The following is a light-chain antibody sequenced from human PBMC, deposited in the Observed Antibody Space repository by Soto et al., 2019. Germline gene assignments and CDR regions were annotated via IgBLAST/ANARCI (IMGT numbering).Light chain of an antibody. Sequence: QSVLTQPPSVSGAPGQGVTISCAGTSSNIGAGYDVHWYQQVPGTAPKLLTYTNSNRPSGVPDRFSGSKSGTSASLAITGLQAADEADYYCQSYDSSLSALVFGGGTKLTV. CDR3: QSYDSSLSALV. CDR1: SSNIGAGYD. V-gene: IGLV1-40*01. CDR2: TNS. J-gene: IGLJ3*02.